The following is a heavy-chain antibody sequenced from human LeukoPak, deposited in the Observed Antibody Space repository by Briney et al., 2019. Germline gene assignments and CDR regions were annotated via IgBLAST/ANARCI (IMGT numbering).Heavy chain of an antibody. CDR1: GFSVSSYY. CDR2: ISGSGGST. CDR3: AKAQYYYDSSASYYFDY. D-gene: IGHD3-22*01. J-gene: IGHJ4*02. V-gene: IGHV3-23*01. Sequence: GGSLRLSCAASGFSVSSYYMSWVRQAPGKGLEWVSAISGSGGSTYYADSVKGRFTISRDNSKNTLYLQMNSLRAEDTAVYYCAKAQYYYDSSASYYFDYWGQGTLVTVSS.